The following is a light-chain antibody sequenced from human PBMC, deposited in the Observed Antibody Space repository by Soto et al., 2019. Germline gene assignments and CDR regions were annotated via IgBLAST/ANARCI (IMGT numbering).Light chain of an antibody. J-gene: IGLJ1*01. CDR2: EVS. V-gene: IGLV2-14*01. Sequence: QSVLTQPASVSGSPGQSITISCTGTSSDVGGYNYVSWYQQHPGKAPKLMIYEVSNRPLGVSNRFSGSKSGNTASLTISGLQAEDEADYYCTSYTSSSTIDVFGNGTKVTVL. CDR1: SSDVGGYNY. CDR3: TSYTSSSTIDV.